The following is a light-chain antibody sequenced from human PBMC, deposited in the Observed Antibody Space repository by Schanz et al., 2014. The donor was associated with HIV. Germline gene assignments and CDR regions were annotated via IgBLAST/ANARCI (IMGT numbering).Light chain of an antibody. CDR1: SSDIGSYDL. J-gene: IGLJ1*01. CDR2: EVT. CDR3: SSYAGSNNYV. V-gene: IGLV2-14*02. Sequence: QSALIQPASVSGSLGQTITISCTGASSDIGSYDLVSWYQQYPGKAPKLMIYEVTTRPSGISNRFSGSKSGNTASLTISGLQAEDEADYYCSSYAGSNNYVFGTGTKLTVL.